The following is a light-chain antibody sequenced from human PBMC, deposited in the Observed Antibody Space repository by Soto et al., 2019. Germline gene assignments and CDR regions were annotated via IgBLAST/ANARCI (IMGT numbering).Light chain of an antibody. CDR1: QNIRSN. CDR2: ETS. Sequence: EIVMTQSPGTLSVSPGERATLSCRASQNIRSNLAWYQQKPGQAPRLLIYETSTRAPGIPARFSGSGSGTEFTLTISSLQSEYFAVYHCQQYNNWPPFTFGPGTKVDIK. CDR3: QQYNNWPPFT. J-gene: IGKJ3*01. V-gene: IGKV3-15*01.